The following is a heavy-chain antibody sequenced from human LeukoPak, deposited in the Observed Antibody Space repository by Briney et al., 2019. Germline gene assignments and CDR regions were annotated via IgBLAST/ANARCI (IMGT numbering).Heavy chain of an antibody. Sequence: SETLSLTCAVYGGSFSGHYWSWIRQPPGKGLEWIGEINHSGSTNYNPSLKSRVTISVDTSKNQFSLKLSSVTAADTAVYYCARGGLTDYVWGSYRRNEYYFDYWGQGTLVTVSS. CDR1: GGSFSGHY. CDR3: ARGGLTDYVWGSYRRNEYYFDY. J-gene: IGHJ4*02. CDR2: INHSGST. V-gene: IGHV4-34*01. D-gene: IGHD3-16*02.